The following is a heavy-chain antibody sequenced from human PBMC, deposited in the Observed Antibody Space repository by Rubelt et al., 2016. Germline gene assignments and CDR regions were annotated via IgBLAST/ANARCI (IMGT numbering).Heavy chain of an antibody. V-gene: IGHV3-30*18. CDR3: AKGFLESGSYCDY. CDR2: ITYDGTGD. CDR1: GFTFSTYG. J-gene: IGHJ4*02. D-gene: IGHD1-26*01. Sequence: QVQLVESGGGVVQPGRSLRLSCSVSGFTFSTYGMHWVRQAPGRGLEWVAVITYDGTGDYYAGSVKGRFTISREHSKNTLSLQMDSLRAEETAIYYCAKGFLESGSYCDYWGQGALVTVSS.